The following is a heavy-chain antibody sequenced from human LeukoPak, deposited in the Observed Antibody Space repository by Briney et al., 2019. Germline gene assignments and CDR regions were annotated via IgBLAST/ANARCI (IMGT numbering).Heavy chain of an antibody. CDR2: IYYSGST. D-gene: IGHD3-3*01. CDR3: ASTPSPSAVFGVVIDAFDI. V-gene: IGHV4-59*01. J-gene: IGHJ3*02. CDR1: GGSISSYY. Sequence: SETLSLTCTVSGGSISSYYWSWIRQPPGKGLEWIGYIYYSGSTNYNPSLKSRVTISVDTSNNQFSLKLSSVTAADTAVYYCASTPSPSAVFGVVIDAFDIWGQGTMVTVSS.